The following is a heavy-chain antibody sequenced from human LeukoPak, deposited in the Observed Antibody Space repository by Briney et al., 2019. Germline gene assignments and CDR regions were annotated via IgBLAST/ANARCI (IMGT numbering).Heavy chain of an antibody. Sequence: GGSLRLSCAASGFTFSTYSMNWVRQAPGKGLEWVSSISTSSSYIYYADSVKGRFTISRDNAKNSLYLQMNSLRAEDTAVYYCAGHEGGYCSGSTTRCNHFDYWGQGTLVTVSS. J-gene: IGHJ4*02. CDR3: AGHEGGYCSGSTTRCNHFDY. CDR1: GFTFSTYS. CDR2: ISTSSSYI. V-gene: IGHV3-21*01. D-gene: IGHD2-15*01.